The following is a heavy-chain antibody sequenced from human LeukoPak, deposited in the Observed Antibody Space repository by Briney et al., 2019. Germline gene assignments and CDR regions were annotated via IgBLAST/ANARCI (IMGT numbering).Heavy chain of an antibody. CDR1: GFTFSSYS. V-gene: IGHV3-21*01. CDR3: ARGYSSSCVDY. CDR2: ISSSSSYI. D-gene: IGHD6-13*01. J-gene: IGHJ4*02. Sequence: GGSLRLSCAASGFTFSSYSMNWVRQAPGKGLEWVSSISSSSSYIYYADSVKCRFTISRDNAKNSLYLQMNSLRAEDTAVYYCARGYSSSCVDYWGQGTLVAVSS.